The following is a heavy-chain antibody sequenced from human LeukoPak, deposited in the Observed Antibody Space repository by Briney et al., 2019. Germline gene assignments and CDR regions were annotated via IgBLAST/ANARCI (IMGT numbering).Heavy chain of an antibody. CDR3: ARLKPDDYGDYGGSYFDY. J-gene: IGHJ4*02. D-gene: IGHD4-17*01. CDR1: GYSFTSYW. CDR2: IDPTDSYT. V-gene: IGHV5-10-1*01. Sequence: GESLRISCKGSGYSFTSYWISWVRQMPGKGLEWMGRIDPTDSYTTYSPSFQGHVTISADKSISTAYLQWSSLKASDTAMYYCARLKPDDYGDYGGSYFDYWGQGTLVTVSS.